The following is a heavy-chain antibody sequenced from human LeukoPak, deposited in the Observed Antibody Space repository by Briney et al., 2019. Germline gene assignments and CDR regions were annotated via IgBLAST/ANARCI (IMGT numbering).Heavy chain of an antibody. J-gene: IGHJ6*03. CDR1: GFTFSSYA. D-gene: IGHD1-26*01. V-gene: IGHV3-23*01. Sequence: GGSLRLSCAASGFTFSSYAMSWGRQAPGKGLEWVSAISGSGGSTYYADSVKGRFTISRDNSKTTLYLQMNSLRAEDTAVYYCAKDGKVYYYYMDVWGKGTTVPVSS. CDR2: ISGSGGST. CDR3: AKDGKVYYYYMDV.